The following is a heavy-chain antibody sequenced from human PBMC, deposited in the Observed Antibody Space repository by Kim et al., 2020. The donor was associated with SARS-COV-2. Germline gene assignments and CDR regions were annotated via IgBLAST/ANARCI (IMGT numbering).Heavy chain of an antibody. CDR3: ARDLADVHPATNNEPIVVVIAAPDY. V-gene: IGHV1-18*01. D-gene: IGHD3-22*01. Sequence: ASVKVSCKASGYTFTSYGISWVRQAPGQGLEWMGWISAYNGNTNYAQKLQGRVTMTTDTSTSTAYMELRSLRSDDTAVYYCARDLADVHPATNNEPIVVVIAAPDYWGQGTLVTVSS. J-gene: IGHJ4*02. CDR1: GYTFTSYG. CDR2: ISAYNGNT.